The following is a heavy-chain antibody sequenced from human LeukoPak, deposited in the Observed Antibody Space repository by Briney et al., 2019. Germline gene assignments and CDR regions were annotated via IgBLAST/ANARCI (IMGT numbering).Heavy chain of an antibody. CDR2: IYPGDSDT. CDR1: GYSFTSYW. Sequence: GESLKISCKGSGYSFTSYWIGWVRQMPGKGLEWMGIIYPGDSDTRYSPSFQGQVTISADKSISTAYLQWSSLKASDTAMYYCARQSLSYGDYGEFDYWGQGTLVTVSS. J-gene: IGHJ4*02. CDR3: ARQSLSYGDYGEFDY. V-gene: IGHV5-51*01. D-gene: IGHD4-17*01.